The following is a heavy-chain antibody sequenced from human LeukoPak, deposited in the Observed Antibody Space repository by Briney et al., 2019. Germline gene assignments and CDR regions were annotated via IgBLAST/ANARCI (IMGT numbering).Heavy chain of an antibody. D-gene: IGHD2-15*01. Sequence: SETLSLTCAVYGGSFSGYYWSWIRQPPGKGLEWIGEINHSGSTNYNPSLKSRVTISVDTSKNQFSLKLSSVTAADTAVYYCARQGVVVAATGGFGYWGQGTLVTLSS. V-gene: IGHV4-34*01. CDR1: GGSFSGYY. J-gene: IGHJ4*02. CDR3: ARQGVVVAATGGFGY. CDR2: INHSGST.